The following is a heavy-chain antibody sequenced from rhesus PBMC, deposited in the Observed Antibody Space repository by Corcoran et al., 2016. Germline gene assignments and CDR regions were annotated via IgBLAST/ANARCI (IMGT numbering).Heavy chain of an antibody. D-gene: IGHD2-2*01. CDR1: GDSISCHSY. CDR2: IYGKSGST. Sequence: QVQLQESGPGLVKPSETLSLTCAVSGDSISCHSYWNCLRQPPGKGLGWIGNIYGKSGSTYYNPSLKIRVTISKDTSQNQFILKLSSVAAADAAVYYCARDRHATFDDWGQGVVVTVSS. V-gene: IGHV4S9*01. J-gene: IGHJ6*01. CDR3: ARDRHATFDD.